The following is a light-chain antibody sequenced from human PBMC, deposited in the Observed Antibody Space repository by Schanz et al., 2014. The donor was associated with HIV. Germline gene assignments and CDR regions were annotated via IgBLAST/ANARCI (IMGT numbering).Light chain of an antibody. J-gene: IGKJ5*01. CDR3: QQYGSSPPIT. CDR2: GAS. CDR1: QSISNN. V-gene: IGKV3-20*01. Sequence: EIVMTQSPATLYVSPGEGATLSCRASQSISNNLAWYQHKPGQAPRLLIYGASSRATGIPDRFSGSGFGTDFTLTMNRVEPADFAVYYCQQYGSSPPITFCQGTRLEI.